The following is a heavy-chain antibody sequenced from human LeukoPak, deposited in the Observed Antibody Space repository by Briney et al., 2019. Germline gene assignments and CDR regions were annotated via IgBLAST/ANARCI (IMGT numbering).Heavy chain of an antibody. J-gene: IGHJ5*02. CDR3: ATYRQVLLPFEA. CDR1: GFTFSTFA. Sequence: GGSLRLSCAASGFTFSTFAMIWVRQPPGKGLEWVSSIFPSGDEIHYADSVRGRFTIFRDNSKSTLSLQMNSLRAEDTAIYYCATYRQVLLPFEAWGQGTLVTVSS. D-gene: IGHD2-8*02. CDR2: IFPSGDEI. V-gene: IGHV3-23*01.